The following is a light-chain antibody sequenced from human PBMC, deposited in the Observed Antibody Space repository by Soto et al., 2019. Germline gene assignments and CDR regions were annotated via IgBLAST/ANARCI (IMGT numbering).Light chain of an antibody. V-gene: IGKV1-5*03. Sequence: DIQMTQSPSTLSASVGDRVTITCRASQSISSWLAWYQQKPGKAPKLLIYKASSLESGVPSRYSVSGSGTIFTLTIRSLQPDDFATYYCQQYNSYPWTFGHGTQVEIK. CDR1: QSISSW. CDR2: KAS. CDR3: QQYNSYPWT. J-gene: IGKJ1*01.